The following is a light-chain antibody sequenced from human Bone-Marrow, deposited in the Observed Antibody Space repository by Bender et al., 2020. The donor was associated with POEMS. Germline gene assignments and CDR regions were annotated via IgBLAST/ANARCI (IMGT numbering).Light chain of an antibody. CDR2: QDT. Sequence: GQTASITCSGDKLGEKYACWYQQRPGQSPVLVIYQDTKRPSGIPERFSGSNSGNTAALTISETQATDEADYYCQAWDSGTVIFGGGTKLTVL. CDR3: QAWDSGTVI. V-gene: IGLV3-1*01. J-gene: IGLJ2*01. CDR1: KLGEKY.